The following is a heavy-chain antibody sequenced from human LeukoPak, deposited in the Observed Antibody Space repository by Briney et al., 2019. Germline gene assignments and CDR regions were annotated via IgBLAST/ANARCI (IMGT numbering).Heavy chain of an antibody. Sequence: PSETLSLTCAVYGESLHSYYWGWVRQPPGEGREWIGEIYESGTTKYHPSLKSRVTISMVPSKQQFSLSLKSVNAADTAVYYCGRGGWATRLGSWGLGTPVIVSS. CDR1: GESLHSYY. D-gene: IGHD2-15*01. CDR2: IYESGTT. J-gene: IGHJ4*02. V-gene: IGHV4-34*01. CDR3: GRGGWATRLGS.